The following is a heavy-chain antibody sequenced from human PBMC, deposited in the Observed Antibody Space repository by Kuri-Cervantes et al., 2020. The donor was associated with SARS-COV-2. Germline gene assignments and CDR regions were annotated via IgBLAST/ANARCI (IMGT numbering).Heavy chain of an antibody. CDR2: IYFSGST. J-gene: IGHJ5*02. Sequence: GSLRLSCTVSGGSFSSSSYYWGWIRQPPGKGLEWIGSIYFSGSTYYNPSLKSRVTISVDTSKNQFSLKLSSVTAADTAVYYCARGTIFTYSSSFHWFDPWGQGTLVTVSS. CDR1: GGSFSSSSYY. V-gene: IGHV4-39*01. CDR3: ARGTIFTYSSSFHWFDP. D-gene: IGHD6-13*01.